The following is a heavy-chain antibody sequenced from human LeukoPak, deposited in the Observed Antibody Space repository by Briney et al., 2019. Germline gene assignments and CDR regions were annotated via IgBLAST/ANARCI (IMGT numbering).Heavy chain of an antibody. V-gene: IGHV4-59*08. D-gene: IGHD2-21*02. Sequence: PSETLSLTCTVSGGSMTGYYWAWIRQPPGKRLEWIGYVHSSGGTKYNPSLKSRVTVSIDMSKNQFSLNLRSVTAADTAAYYCAKLANCGDDRYDRPHWFDPWGQGRLVTVSS. CDR2: VHSSGGT. CDR1: GGSMTGYY. J-gene: IGHJ5*02. CDR3: AKLANCGDDRYDRPHWFDP.